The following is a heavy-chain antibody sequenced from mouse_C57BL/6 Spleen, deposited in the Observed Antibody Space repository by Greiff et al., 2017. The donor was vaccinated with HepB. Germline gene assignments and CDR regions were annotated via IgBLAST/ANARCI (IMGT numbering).Heavy chain of an antibody. J-gene: IGHJ3*01. CDR3: ARRGYDYDDGFAY. CDR2: IYPGDGDT. V-gene: IGHV1-80*01. Sequence: VKLMESGAELVKPGASVKISCKASGYAFSSYWMNWVKQRTGKGLEWIGQIYPGDGDTNYNGKFKGKATLTADKSSSTAYMQLSSLTSEDSAVYFCARRGYDYDDGFAYWGQGTLVTVSA. D-gene: IGHD2-4*01. CDR1: GYAFSSYW.